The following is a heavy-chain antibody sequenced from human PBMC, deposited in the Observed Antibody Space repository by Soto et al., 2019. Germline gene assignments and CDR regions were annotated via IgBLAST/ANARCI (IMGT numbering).Heavy chain of an antibody. V-gene: IGHV4-31*03. CDR1: GGSISSGGYY. Sequence: QVQLQESGPGLVKPSQTLSLTCTVSGGSISSGGYYWNWIGQHPGKGLEWIGYIYYSGNTYYNPSLKSRVTISVDTSKNQFSLKLSSVTAADTAVHYCARGGRLGSAVDWYFDLWGRGTLVTVSS. D-gene: IGHD6-19*01. J-gene: IGHJ2*01. CDR3: ARGGRLGSAVDWYFDL. CDR2: IYYSGNT.